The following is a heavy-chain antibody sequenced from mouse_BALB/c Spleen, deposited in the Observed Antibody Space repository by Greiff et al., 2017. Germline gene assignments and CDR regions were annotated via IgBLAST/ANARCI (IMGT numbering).Heavy chain of an antibody. J-gene: IGHJ3*01. CDR1: GFTFSDYG. Sequence: DVKLVESGGGLVQPGGSRKLSCAASGFTFSDYGMAWVRQAQGKGPEWVAFISNLAYSIYYADTVTGRFTISRENAKNTLYLEMSSLRSEDTAMYYCARTARAFSWFAYWGQGTLVTVSA. CDR2: ISNLAYSI. CDR3: ARTARAFSWFAY. D-gene: IGHD3-1*01. V-gene: IGHV5-15*02.